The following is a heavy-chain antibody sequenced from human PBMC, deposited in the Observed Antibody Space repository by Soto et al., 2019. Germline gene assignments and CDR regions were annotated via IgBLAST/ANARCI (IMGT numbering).Heavy chain of an antibody. D-gene: IGHD6-19*01. CDR2: IRGGGGDT. CDR3: AKDPGPRLEGPTRVFDF. V-gene: IGHV3-23*01. J-gene: IGHJ4*02. CDR1: GFTFSSYA. Sequence: LRLSCAASGFTFSSYAMSWVRQTPGKGLEWVSGIRGGGGDTYSADSVKGRFTISRDNSKNTLYLQMNALRAEDTGIYYCAKDPGPRLEGPTRVFDFWGQGTLVTVSS.